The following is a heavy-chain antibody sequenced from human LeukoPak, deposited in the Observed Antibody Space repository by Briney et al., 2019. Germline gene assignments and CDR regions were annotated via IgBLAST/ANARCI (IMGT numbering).Heavy chain of an antibody. J-gene: IGHJ4*02. V-gene: IGHV1-24*01. CDR2: FDPEDGET. CDR3: ATINPYAVGFDY. D-gene: IGHD4-23*01. Sequence: ASVKVSCKVSGYTLTELSMHWVRQAPGKGLEWMGGFDPEDGETIYAQKFQGRVTMTEDTSTDTAYMELSSLRSEDTAAYYCATINPYAVGFDYWGQGTLVTVSS. CDR1: GYTLTELS.